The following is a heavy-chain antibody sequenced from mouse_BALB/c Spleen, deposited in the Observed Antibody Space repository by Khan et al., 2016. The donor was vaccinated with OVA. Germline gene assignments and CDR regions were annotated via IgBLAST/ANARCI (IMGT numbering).Heavy chain of an antibody. Sequence: EVELVESGGGLVKPGGSLKLSCAASGFSFSSYTMSWVRQTPEKRLEWVATISSGSTYTYSPDSVKGRFTISRDNAKNTLYLQMSSLRSEDTAIYYCTRDGNYANWYFDVWGAGTTVTVSS. CDR2: ISSGSTYT. V-gene: IGHV5-6-4*01. CDR1: GFSFSSYT. D-gene: IGHD2-1*01. J-gene: IGHJ1*01. CDR3: TRDGNYANWYFDV.